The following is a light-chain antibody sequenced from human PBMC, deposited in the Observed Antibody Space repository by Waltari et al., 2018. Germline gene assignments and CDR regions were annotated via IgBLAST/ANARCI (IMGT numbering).Light chain of an antibody. CDR3: QQYYSTPHT. V-gene: IGKV1-NL1*01. CDR1: QGISNS. CDR2: AAS. J-gene: IGKJ2*01. Sequence: DIQMTQSPSSLSASVGDRVTITCRASQGISNSLAWYQQKPGKAPKLLLYAASRLESGVPSRFSGSGSVTDYTLTIISLQPEDFATYYCQQYYSTPHTFGHGTKLEIK.